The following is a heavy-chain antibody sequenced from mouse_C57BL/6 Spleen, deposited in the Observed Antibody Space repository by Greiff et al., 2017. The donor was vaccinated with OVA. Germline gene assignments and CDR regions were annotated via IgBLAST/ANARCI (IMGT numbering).Heavy chain of an antibody. Sequence: EVQRVESGGGLVQPKGSLKLSCAASGFSFNTYAMNWVRQAPGKGLEWVARIRSKSNNYATYYADSVKDRFTISRDDSESMLYLQMNNLKTEDTAMYYCVMAAQATPFAYWGQGTLVTVSA. J-gene: IGHJ3*01. V-gene: IGHV10-1*01. CDR3: VMAAQATPFAY. D-gene: IGHD3-2*02. CDR1: GFSFNTYA. CDR2: IRSKSNNYAT.